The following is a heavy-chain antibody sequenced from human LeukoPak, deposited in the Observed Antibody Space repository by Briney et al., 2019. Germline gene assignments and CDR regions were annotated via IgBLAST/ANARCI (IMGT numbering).Heavy chain of an antibody. CDR1: GFTFSSYE. Sequence: PGGSLRLSCAASGFTFSSYEMNWVRQAPGKGLEWVSGINWNGGSTGYADSVKGRFTISRDNAKNSLYLQMNSLRAEDTALYHCARDVGPIRSRLMGNCFDPWGQGTLVTVSS. CDR3: ARDVGPIRSRLMGNCFDP. V-gene: IGHV3-20*01. CDR2: INWNGGST. J-gene: IGHJ5*02. D-gene: IGHD2-8*01.